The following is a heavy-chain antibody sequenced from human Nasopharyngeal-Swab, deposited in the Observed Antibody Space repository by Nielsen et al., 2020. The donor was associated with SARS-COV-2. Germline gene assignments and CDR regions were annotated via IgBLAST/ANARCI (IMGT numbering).Heavy chain of an antibody. Sequence: ESLKISCTVSGGSISSSSYYWSWIRQPPGKGLEWIGYIYYSGSTNYNPSLKSRVTISVDTSKNQFSLKLSSVTAADTAVYYCARDDGYSYGYDYWGQGTLVTVSS. V-gene: IGHV4-61*01. J-gene: IGHJ4*02. D-gene: IGHD5-18*01. CDR3: ARDDGYSYGYDY. CDR1: GGSISSSSYY. CDR2: IYYSGST.